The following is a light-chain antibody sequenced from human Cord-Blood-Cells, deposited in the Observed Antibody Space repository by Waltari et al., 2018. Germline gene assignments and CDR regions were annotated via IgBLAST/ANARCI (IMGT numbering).Light chain of an antibody. CDR1: SGHSRYA. CDR3: QTWGTGIQV. J-gene: IGLJ3*02. V-gene: IGLV4-69*01. CDR2: LNSDGSH. Sequence: QLVLTQSPSASASLGASVKLTCTLSSGHSRYAIAWHQQQPEKGPRYLMKLNSDGSHSKGDGIPDRFSGSSSGAERYLTISGLQSEDEADYYCQTWGTGIQVFGGGTKLTVL.